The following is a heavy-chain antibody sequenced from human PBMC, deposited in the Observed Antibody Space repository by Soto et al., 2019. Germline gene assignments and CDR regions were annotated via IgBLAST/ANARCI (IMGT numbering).Heavy chain of an antibody. J-gene: IGHJ6*02. Sequence: QVQLVQSGAEVKEPGASVKVSCKASEYTFTTFAMHWVRQAPGQRPEWMGWINAANGNTKYSQNFQGRVTITRDTSASTAYMELSSLTSEDTAVYYCARGFIGAYYYYYGMDFWGQGTTVTVSS. D-gene: IGHD1-26*01. CDR3: ARGFIGAYYYYYGMDF. CDR1: EYTFTTFA. CDR2: INAANGNT. V-gene: IGHV1-3*01.